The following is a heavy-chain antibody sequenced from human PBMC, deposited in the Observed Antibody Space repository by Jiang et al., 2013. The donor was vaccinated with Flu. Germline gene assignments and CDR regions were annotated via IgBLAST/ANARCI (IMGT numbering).Heavy chain of an antibody. CDR2: TRNKANSYTT. V-gene: IGHV3-72*01. J-gene: IGHJ6*02. CDR1: GFSFSNTV. Sequence: SGFSFSNTVMSWVRQAPGKGLEWVGRTRNKANSYTTEYAASVKGRFTISRDDSKNSLYLQMNSLKTEDTAVYYCARVSVEWLSLSDGMDVWSQGTTVTVSS. D-gene: IGHD3-3*01. CDR3: ARVSVEWLSLSDGMDV.